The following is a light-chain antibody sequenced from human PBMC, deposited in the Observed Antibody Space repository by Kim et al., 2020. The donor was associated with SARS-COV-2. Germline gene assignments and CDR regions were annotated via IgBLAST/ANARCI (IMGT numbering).Light chain of an antibody. CDR1: TSNIGNDY. J-gene: IGLJ3*02. CDR2: DNN. V-gene: IGLV1-51*01. CDR3: ATWDENPHGGV. Sequence: QSVLTQPPSVSAAPGQKVTISCSGSTSNIGNDYVSWYQQFPGTAPKLLIYDNNKRPSGISDRFSGSKSGTSATLGITGLQTGDEADYYCATWDENPHGGVFGGGTQLTVL.